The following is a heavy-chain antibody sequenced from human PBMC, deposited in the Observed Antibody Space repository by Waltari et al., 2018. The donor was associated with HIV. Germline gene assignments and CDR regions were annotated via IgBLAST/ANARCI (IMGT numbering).Heavy chain of an antibody. Sequence: VQLLESGGGLVQPGGSLRISCAASGFTFSSYAMCWVRPAPGKGLGLVSAISGSGGSKYVAASVKGRFTIARENSTNTLYLQMSSRRGEETAVYYWAKDADGAYYFDYWGQGTLVTVSS. J-gene: IGHJ4*02. CDR1: GFTFSSYA. D-gene: IGHD4-17*01. V-gene: IGHV3-23*01. CDR3: AKDADGAYYFDY. CDR2: ISGSGGSK.